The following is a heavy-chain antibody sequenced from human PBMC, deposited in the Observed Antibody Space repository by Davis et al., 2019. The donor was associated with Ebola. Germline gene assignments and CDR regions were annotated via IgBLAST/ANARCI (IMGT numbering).Heavy chain of an antibody. CDR2: ISYSGST. CDR1: GGSISSYY. J-gene: IGHJ4*02. V-gene: IGHV4-59*01. CDR3: ASTYGAGSYWYFEH. D-gene: IGHD3-10*01. Sequence: SETLSLTCTVSGGSISSYYWSWIRQPPGKGLEWVGYISYSGSTNYNPSLKSRVTISVDTSKNQFSLKLNSVTAADTAVYYCASTYGAGSYWYFEHWGQGTLITVSS.